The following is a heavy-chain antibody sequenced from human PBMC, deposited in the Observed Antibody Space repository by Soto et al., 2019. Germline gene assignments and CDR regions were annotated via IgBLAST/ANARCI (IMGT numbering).Heavy chain of an antibody. CDR1: GYTFTSYY. D-gene: IGHD3-22*01. V-gene: IGHV1-46*01. J-gene: IGHJ5*02. Sequence: QVQLVQSGAEVKKPGASVKVSCKASGYTFTSYYMHWVRQAPGQGLEWMGIINPSGGSTSYAQKFQGRITMTRNTSTSTVYMELSSLISEDTAVYYCAGDRDSSGYYWDNWFDPWGQGTLVTVSS. CDR3: AGDRDSSGYYWDNWFDP. CDR2: INPSGGST.